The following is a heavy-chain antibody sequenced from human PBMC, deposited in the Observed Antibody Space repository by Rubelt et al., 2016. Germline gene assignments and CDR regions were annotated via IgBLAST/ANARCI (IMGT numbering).Heavy chain of an antibody. D-gene: IGHD3-10*01. J-gene: IGHJ4*02. CDR2: GST. V-gene: IGHV4-34*13. Sequence: GSTNFNPSLKSRITISVDTSKNQFSLRLSSVTAADTAVYYCAGSPHGEFDYWGQGTLVTVSS. CDR3: AGSPHGEFDY.